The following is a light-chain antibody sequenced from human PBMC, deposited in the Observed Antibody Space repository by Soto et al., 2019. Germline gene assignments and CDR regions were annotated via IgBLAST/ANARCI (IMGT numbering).Light chain of an antibody. J-gene: IGKJ4*01. CDR1: QSVSSN. Sequence: EIVMTQSPAPLSVSPGERATLSCRASQSVSSNLAWYQQKPGQAPRLLIYGASNRATGIPARFSGSGSGTEFTLTISRLQSEDFAVYYCQKYNNWPPLTFGGGTKVDNK. CDR3: QKYNNWPPLT. V-gene: IGKV3-15*01. CDR2: GAS.